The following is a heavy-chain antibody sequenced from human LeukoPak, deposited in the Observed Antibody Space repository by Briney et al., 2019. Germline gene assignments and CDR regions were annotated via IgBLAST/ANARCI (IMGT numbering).Heavy chain of an antibody. CDR2: ISGSGGST. Sequence: GGSLRLSCAASGFTFSSYAMSWVRQAPGKGLEWVSAISGSGGSTYYADSVKGRFTISRDNSKNTLYLQMNSLRAEDTAVYYCARMGGYSSSWTDYWGQGTLVTVSS. J-gene: IGHJ4*02. V-gene: IGHV3-23*01. CDR1: GFTFSSYA. D-gene: IGHD6-13*01. CDR3: ARMGGYSSSWTDY.